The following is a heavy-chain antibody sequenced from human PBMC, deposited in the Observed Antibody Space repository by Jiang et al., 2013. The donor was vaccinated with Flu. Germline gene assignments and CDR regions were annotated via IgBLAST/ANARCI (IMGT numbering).Heavy chain of an antibody. CDR2: IIPILGIA. J-gene: IGHJ4*02. D-gene: IGHD3-10*01. CDR3: ARDSSQDSGFEFDY. V-gene: IGHV1-69*04. Sequence: GAEVKKPGSSVKVSCKASGGTFSSYAISWVRQAPGQGLEWMGRIIPILGIANYAQKFQGRVTITADKSTSTAYMELSSLRSEDTAVYYCARDSSQDSGFEFDYWGQGTLVTVSS. CDR1: GGTFSSYA.